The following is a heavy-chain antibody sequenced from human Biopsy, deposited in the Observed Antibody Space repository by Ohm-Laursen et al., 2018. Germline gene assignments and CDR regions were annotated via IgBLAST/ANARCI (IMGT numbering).Heavy chain of an antibody. Sequence: SDTLSLTWTVSGGSFTGHYWTWIRQPPGKGLEWIGHISYTGYTSYNASLKSRVTISVDTSRNHFSLRLSSLTAADTAVYYCARGSNDFGDLYFPHWGQGTLVTVSS. CDR2: ISYTGYT. CDR1: GGSFTGHY. V-gene: IGHV4-59*11. J-gene: IGHJ1*01. CDR3: ARGSNDFGDLYFPH. D-gene: IGHD4-17*01.